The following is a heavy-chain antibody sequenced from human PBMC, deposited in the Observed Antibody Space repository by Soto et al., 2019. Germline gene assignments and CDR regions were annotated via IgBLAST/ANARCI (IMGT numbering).Heavy chain of an antibody. CDR1: GGPISSGGYY. J-gene: IGHJ4*02. CDR3: ASEYYYDSSPLWYFDY. Sequence: PSETLSLTCTVSGGPISSGGYYWSWIRQHPGKGLEWIGYIYYSGSTYYNPSLKSRVTISVDTSKNQFSLKLSSVTAADTAVYYCASEYYYDSSPLWYFDYWGQGTLVTVSS. CDR2: IYYSGST. D-gene: IGHD3-22*01. V-gene: IGHV4-31*03.